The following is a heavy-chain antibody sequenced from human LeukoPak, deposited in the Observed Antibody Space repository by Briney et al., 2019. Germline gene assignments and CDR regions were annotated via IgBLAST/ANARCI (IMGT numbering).Heavy chain of an antibody. CDR2: INPNSGGT. J-gene: IGHJ4*02. CDR1: GYTFTGYY. V-gene: IGHV1-2*02. D-gene: IGHD3-9*01. Sequence: ASVKVSCKASGYTFTGYYMHWVRQAPGQGLEWMGWINPNSGGTNYAQKFQGRVTMTRDTSISTAYMELSRLRSDDTAVYYCPRPILTGYRDFDYWGQGTLVTVSS. CDR3: PRPILTGYRDFDY.